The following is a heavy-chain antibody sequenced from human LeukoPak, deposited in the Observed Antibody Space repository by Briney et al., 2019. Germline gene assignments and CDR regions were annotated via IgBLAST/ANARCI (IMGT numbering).Heavy chain of an antibody. CDR3: ARSLHCSTISCYSGYMDV. CDR1: GGSISSGGYY. V-gene: IGHV4-30-2*01. D-gene: IGHD2-2*01. Sequence: SQTLSLTCTVSGGSISSGGYYWSWIRQPPGKGLEGIGYIYHSGSTYYNPSLKSRVTISVDRSKNQFSLKLTSVTAADTAVYYCARSLHCSTISCYSGYMDVWGKGTTVTVSS. CDR2: IYHSGST. J-gene: IGHJ6*03.